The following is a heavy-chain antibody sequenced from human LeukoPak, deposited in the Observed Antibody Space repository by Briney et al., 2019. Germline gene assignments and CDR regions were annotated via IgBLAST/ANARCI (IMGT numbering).Heavy chain of an antibody. J-gene: IGHJ4*02. D-gene: IGHD5-12*01. CDR1: GFTFSSYG. V-gene: IGHV3-30*18. Sequence: PGRSLRLSCAASGFTFSSYGMHWVRQAPGKGREGVAVISYDGSNKYYADSVKGRFTISRDNSKNTLYLQMNSLRAEDTAVYYCAKDRSGYGAPSPFDYWGQGTLVTVSS. CDR2: ISYDGSNK. CDR3: AKDRSGYGAPSPFDY.